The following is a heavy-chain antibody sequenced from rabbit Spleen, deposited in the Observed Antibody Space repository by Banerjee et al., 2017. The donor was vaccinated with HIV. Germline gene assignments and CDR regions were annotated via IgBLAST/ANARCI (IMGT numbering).Heavy chain of an antibody. J-gene: IGHJ4*01. V-gene: IGHV1S45*01. CDR2: IYTGNNKN. CDR3: ARDAGSYDYIDGYFNL. Sequence: QEQLEESGGDLVKPEGSLTLTCTASGFSLSKNYWICWVRQAPGKGLEWIGCIYTGNNKNYYASWAKGRFTISKTSSTMVTLQMTSLTAADTATYFCARDAGSYDYIDGYFNLWGQGTLVTVS. D-gene: IGHD8-1*01. CDR1: GFSLSKNYW.